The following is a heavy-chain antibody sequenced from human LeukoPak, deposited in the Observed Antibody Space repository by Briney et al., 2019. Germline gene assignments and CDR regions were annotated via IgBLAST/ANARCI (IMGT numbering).Heavy chain of an antibody. CDR3: ARGGQHTDWLDAGHYFDY. CDR2: IYYSGST. CDR1: GGSVSSSSYY. Sequence: SETLSLTCTVSGGSVSSSSYYWGWIRQPPGKGLEWIGSIYYSGSTYYNPSLKSRVTISVDTSKNQFSLKLSSVTAADTAVYYCARGGQHTDWLDAGHYFDYWGQGTLVTVSS. V-gene: IGHV4-39*07. J-gene: IGHJ4*02. D-gene: IGHD3/OR15-3a*01.